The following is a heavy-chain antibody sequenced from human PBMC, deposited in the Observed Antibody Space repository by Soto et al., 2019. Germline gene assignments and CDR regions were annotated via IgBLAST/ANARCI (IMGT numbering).Heavy chain of an antibody. CDR2: ISSSSSYI. CDR1: GFTFSSYS. V-gene: IGHV3-21*01. J-gene: IGHJ4*02. CDR3: AQATILDAYFDY. D-gene: IGHD3-3*01. Sequence: PGGSLRLSCAASGFTFSSYSMNWVRQAPGKGLEWVSSISSSSSYIYYADSVKGRFTISRDNAKNSLYLQMNSLRAEDTAVYYCAQATILDAYFDYWGQGTLVTVSA.